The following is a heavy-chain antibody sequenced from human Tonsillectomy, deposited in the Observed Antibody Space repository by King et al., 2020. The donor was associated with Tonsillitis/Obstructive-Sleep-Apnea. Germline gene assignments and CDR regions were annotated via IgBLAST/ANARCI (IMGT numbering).Heavy chain of an antibody. D-gene: IGHD5-18*01. CDR2: INWNGGST. CDR1: GFTFDDYG. Sequence: VQLVESGGGVVRPGGSLRLSCAASGFTFDDYGMSWVRQAPWEGLEGVSGINWNGGSTGSADSGKGRFSLSGDDAKNSLYLQMNSLRDEEPALYYCARSNVDTAMVSLPWYFALWGRGTLVTVSS. CDR3: ARSNVDTAMVSLPWYFAL. J-gene: IGHJ2*01. V-gene: IGHV3-20*04.